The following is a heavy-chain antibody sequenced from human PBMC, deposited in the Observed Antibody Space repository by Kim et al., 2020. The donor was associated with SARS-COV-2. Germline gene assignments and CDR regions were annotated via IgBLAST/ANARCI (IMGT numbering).Heavy chain of an antibody. D-gene: IGHD2-2*01. V-gene: IGHV4-34*01. CDR2: INHSGST. Sequence: SETLSLTCAVYGGSFSGYYWSWIRQPPGKGLEWIGEINHSGSTNYNPSLKSRVTISVDTSKNQFSLKLSSVTAADTAVYYCARGLGCSSTSCYVVYFDYWGQGTLVTVSS. J-gene: IGHJ4*02. CDR1: GGSFSGYY. CDR3: ARGLGCSSTSCYVVYFDY.